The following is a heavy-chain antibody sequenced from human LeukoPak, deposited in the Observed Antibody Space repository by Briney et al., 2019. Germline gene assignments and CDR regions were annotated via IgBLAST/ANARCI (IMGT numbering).Heavy chain of an antibody. V-gene: IGHV5-10-1*01. CDR2: VDPRDSQT. Sequence: GESLRISCQGFGYSFSNYWTTWVRQLPGKGLEWMGRVDPRDSQTNYSPSFQGHITISSDSSITTAYLEWSSLTVSDTATYYCARYGSGPDSWGQGTLVIVSS. CDR3: ARYGSGPDS. J-gene: IGHJ4*02. D-gene: IGHD3-10*01. CDR1: GYSFSNYW.